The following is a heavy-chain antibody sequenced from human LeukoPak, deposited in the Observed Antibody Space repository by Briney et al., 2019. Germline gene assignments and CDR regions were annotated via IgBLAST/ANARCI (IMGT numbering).Heavy chain of an antibody. V-gene: IGHV1-8*01. J-gene: IGHJ4*02. CDR1: GYTFTSYD. Sequence: ASVKVSCKASGYTFTSYDINWVRQATGQGLEWMGWMNPNSGNTGYAQKFQGRVTMTRNTSISTAYMELSSLRSEGTAVYYCARVSYLYYYDRCMDYWGQGTLVTVSS. D-gene: IGHD3-22*01. CDR3: ARVSYLYYYDRCMDY. CDR2: MNPNSGNT.